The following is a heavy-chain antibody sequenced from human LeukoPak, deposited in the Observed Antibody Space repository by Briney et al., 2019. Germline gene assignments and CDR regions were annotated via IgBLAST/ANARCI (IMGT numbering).Heavy chain of an antibody. V-gene: IGHV3-23*01. J-gene: IGHJ3*02. D-gene: IGHD5-18*01. Sequence: PGGSLRLSCAASGFTFSSYGMSWVRQAPGKGLEWVSSISGSGGTTYYADSVKGRFTISRDNSKNTPYLQMNSLRAEDTAVYSCAKDPPTVMANAFHIWGQGTMVTVS. CDR3: AKDPPTVMANAFHI. CDR2: ISGSGGTT. CDR1: GFTFSSYG.